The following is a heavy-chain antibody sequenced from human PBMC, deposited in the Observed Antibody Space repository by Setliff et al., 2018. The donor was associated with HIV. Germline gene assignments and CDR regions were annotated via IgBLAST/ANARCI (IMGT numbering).Heavy chain of an antibody. D-gene: IGHD6-19*01. CDR1: GGSFSGYY. CDR3: ARVRWLVRYFDY. J-gene: IGHJ4*02. Sequence: SETLSLTCAVYGGSFSGYYWSWIRQPPGKGLEWIGEINHSGSTNYNPSLKSRVTISVDTSKNQFSLKLGSVTAADTAVYSCARVRWLVRYFDYWGQGTLVTVSS. CDR2: INHSGST. V-gene: IGHV4-34*01.